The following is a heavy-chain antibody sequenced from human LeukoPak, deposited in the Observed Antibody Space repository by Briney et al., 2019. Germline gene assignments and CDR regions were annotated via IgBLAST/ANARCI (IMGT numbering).Heavy chain of an antibody. V-gene: IGHV1-18*01. CDR2: ISAYNGNT. CDR1: GYTFTSYG. D-gene: IGHD6-13*01. CDR3: ARGESIAAAGISDY. J-gene: IGHJ4*02. Sequence: WASVKVSCKASGYTFTSYGISWVRQAPGQGLEWMGWISAYNGNTNYAQKLQGRVTMTTDTSTSTAYMELRSLRSDDTAVYYCARGESIAAAGISDYWGQGTLVTVSS.